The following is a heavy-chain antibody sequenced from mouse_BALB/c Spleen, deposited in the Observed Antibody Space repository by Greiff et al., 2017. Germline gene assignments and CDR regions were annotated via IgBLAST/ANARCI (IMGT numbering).Heavy chain of an antibody. Sequence: VKLMESGAELVRPGVSVKISCKGSGYTFTDYAMHWVKQSHAKSLEWIGVISTYYGDASYNQKFKGKATMTVDKSSSTAYMELARLTSEDSAIYYCARGHYYGKYYYAMDYWGQGTSVTVSS. D-gene: IGHD1-2*01. V-gene: IGHV1S137*01. CDR1: GYTFTDYA. CDR3: ARGHYYGKYYYAMDY. J-gene: IGHJ4*01. CDR2: ISTYYGDA.